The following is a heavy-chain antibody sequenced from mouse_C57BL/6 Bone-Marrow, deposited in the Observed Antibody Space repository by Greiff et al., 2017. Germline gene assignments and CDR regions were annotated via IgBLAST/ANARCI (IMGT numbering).Heavy chain of an antibody. Sequence: QVQLQQSGAELVRPGTSVKVSCKASGYAFTNYLIEWVKQRPGQGLEWIGVINPGSGGTNYTEKFKGTAPLTADKSSSTAYMQLSSLTSEDSAVYFCARRGYGYLSWFAYWGQGTLVTVSA. CDR3: ARRGYGYLSWFAY. V-gene: IGHV1-54*01. J-gene: IGHJ3*01. D-gene: IGHD2-2*01. CDR1: GYAFTNYL. CDR2: INPGSGGT.